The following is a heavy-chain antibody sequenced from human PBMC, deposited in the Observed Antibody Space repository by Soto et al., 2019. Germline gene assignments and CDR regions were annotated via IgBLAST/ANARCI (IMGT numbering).Heavy chain of an antibody. Sequence: SETLSLTCTVSDGSISTSSYYWGWIRQSPGKGLEWIGTIFYTGRTYYNPSLESRVTLSVDTSKNQFSLKLSSVTAADTAVYYCARGIISGSHYSGSWCSFDSWGQGTLVTVSS. CDR3: ARGIISGSHYSGSWCSFDS. J-gene: IGHJ4*02. CDR1: DGSISTSSYY. V-gene: IGHV4-39*07. CDR2: IFYTGRT. D-gene: IGHD1-26*01.